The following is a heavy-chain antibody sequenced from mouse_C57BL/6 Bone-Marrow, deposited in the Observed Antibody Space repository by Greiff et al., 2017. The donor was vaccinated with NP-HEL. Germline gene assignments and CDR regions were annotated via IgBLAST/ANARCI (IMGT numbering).Heavy chain of an antibody. Sequence: EVQLQQSGPELVKPGASVKISCKASGYTFTDYYMNWVKQSHGKSLEGRGDRKENNGGTSYNQKFKGKATLTVDKSSSTAYMELRSLTSEDSAVYYCAREDYDYWYYFDYWGQGTTLTVSS. CDR1: GYTFTDYY. J-gene: IGHJ2*01. V-gene: IGHV1-26*01. CDR3: AREDYDYWYYFDY. CDR2: RKENNGGT. D-gene: IGHD2-4*01.